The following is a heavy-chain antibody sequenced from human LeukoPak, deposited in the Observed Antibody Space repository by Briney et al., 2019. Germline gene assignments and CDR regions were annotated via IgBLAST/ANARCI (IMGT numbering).Heavy chain of an antibody. CDR3: ARQSVLMVYARDY. V-gene: IGHV4-39*01. CDR2: IYYSGIT. J-gene: IGHJ4*02. Sequence: SETLSLXCTVSGGSISSSSYCWGWIRQPPGKGLEWIGSIYYSGITYYNPSPKSRVTISVDTSKNQFSLKLSSVTAADTAVYYCARQSVLMVYARDYWGQGTLVTVSS. D-gene: IGHD2-8*01. CDR1: GGSISSSSYC.